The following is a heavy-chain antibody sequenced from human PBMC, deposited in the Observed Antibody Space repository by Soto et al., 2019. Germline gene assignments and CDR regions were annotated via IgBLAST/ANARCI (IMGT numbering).Heavy chain of an antibody. V-gene: IGHV3-23*01. J-gene: IGHJ5*02. CDR3: AKDVNGWFDP. Sequence: GGSLRLSCAASGFAFSSYAMSWFRQAPGKGLEWVSAISGSGGSTYYADSVKGRFTISRDNSKNTLYLQMNSLRAEDTAVYYCAKDVNGWFDPWGQGTLVTVSS. CDR2: ISGSGGST. CDR1: GFAFSSYA.